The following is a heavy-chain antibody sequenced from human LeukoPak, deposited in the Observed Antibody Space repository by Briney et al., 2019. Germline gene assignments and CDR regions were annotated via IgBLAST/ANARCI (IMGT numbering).Heavy chain of an antibody. CDR3: AREGIAVTGTVY. V-gene: IGHV1-69*13. CDR1: GGTFSSYA. J-gene: IGHJ4*02. CDR2: IIPIFGTA. Sequence: VASVKVSCKASGGTFSSYAISWVRQAPGQGLEWMGGIIPIFGTANYAQKFQGRVTITADESTSTAYMELSSLRSEDTAVYYCAREGIAVTGTVYWGQGTQVTVSS. D-gene: IGHD6-19*01.